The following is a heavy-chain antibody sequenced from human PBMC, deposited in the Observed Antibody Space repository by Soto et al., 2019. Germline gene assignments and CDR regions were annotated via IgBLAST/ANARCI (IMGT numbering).Heavy chain of an antibody. V-gene: IGHV3-48*01. D-gene: IGHD3-10*01. Sequence: GGSLRLSCAASGFRFSDYSMNWVRQAPGRGLEWVSYISSSSFTIHYADSVEGRFAVSRDNAKNSLYLQMNSLRAEDTAVYYCAKEFRHDNWFFENWGQGTLVTVSS. CDR2: ISSSSFTI. CDR1: GFRFSDYS. CDR3: AKEFRHDNWFFEN. J-gene: IGHJ1*01.